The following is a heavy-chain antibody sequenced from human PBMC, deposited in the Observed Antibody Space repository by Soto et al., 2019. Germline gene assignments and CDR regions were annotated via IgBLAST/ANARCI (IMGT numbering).Heavy chain of an antibody. Sequence: EVQLLESGGGLVQPGGSLRLSCAASGFTFSSYAMSWVRQAPGKGLEWVSAISGSGGSTYYADSVKGRFTISRDNSKNTLYLQMNSLRAEDTAVYYCAKGMGKYQLLSHYYYGMDVWGQGTTVTVSS. J-gene: IGHJ6*02. CDR1: GFTFSSYA. CDR3: AKGMGKYQLLSHYYYGMDV. V-gene: IGHV3-23*01. D-gene: IGHD2-2*01. CDR2: ISGSGGST.